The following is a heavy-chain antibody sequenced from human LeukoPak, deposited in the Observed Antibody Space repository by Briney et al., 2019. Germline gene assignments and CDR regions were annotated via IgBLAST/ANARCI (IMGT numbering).Heavy chain of an antibody. Sequence: PGGSLRLSCAASGFTFSAYAMSWVRQAPGKGLEWVSAISGSGGSTYYADSVKGRFTISRDNSKNTLYLQMNSLRAEDTAVYYCARELGYCSSTICYVAFDIWGQGTMVTVSS. CDR3: ARELGYCSSTICYVAFDI. D-gene: IGHD2-2*01. V-gene: IGHV3-23*01. CDR1: GFTFSAYA. J-gene: IGHJ3*02. CDR2: ISGSGGST.